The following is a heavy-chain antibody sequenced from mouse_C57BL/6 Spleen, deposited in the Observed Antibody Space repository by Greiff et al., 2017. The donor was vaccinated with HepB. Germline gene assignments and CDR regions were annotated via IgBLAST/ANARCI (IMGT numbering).Heavy chain of an antibody. D-gene: IGHD1-1*01. J-gene: IGHJ3*01. CDR1: GYTFTGYW. CDR3: ARGGITTVDWFAY. Sequence: QVQLQQSGAELMKPGASVKLSCKATGYTFTGYWIEWVKQRPGHGLEWIGEILPGSGITNYNEKFKGKATFTADTSSNTAYMQLSSLTTEDSAIYYCARGGITTVDWFAYWGQGTLVTVSA. CDR2: ILPGSGIT. V-gene: IGHV1-9*01.